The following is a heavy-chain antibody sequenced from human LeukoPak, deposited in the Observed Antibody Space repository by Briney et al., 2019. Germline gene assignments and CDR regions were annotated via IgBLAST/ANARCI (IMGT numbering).Heavy chain of an antibody. D-gene: IGHD3-16*01. CDR3: ARTRGRIMITFGGVHFDC. J-gene: IGHJ4*02. CDR2: INHSGST. V-gene: IGHV4-34*01. CDR1: GGSFSGYY. Sequence: SETLSLTCAVYGGSFSGYYWSWILQPPGKGLEGIGEINHSGSTNYSPSLKSRVTISVDTSKNQFSLKLSSVTAADTAVYYCARTRGRIMITFGGVHFDCWGQGTLVTVSS.